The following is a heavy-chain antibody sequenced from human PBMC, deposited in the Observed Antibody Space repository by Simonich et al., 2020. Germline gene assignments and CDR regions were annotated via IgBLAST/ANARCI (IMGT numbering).Heavy chain of an antibody. V-gene: IGHV4-59*10. CDR1: GGSFSGYY. Sequence: QVQLQQWGAGLLKPSETLSLTCAVYGGSFSGYYWSWIRQPAGKGLEWIGRIYTSGSTNYNPSLKSRVTISVDKSKNQFSLKLSSVTAADTAVYYCARGAYSSSSGDYWGQGTLVTVSS. J-gene: IGHJ4*02. CDR3: ARGAYSSSSGDY. CDR2: IYTSGST. D-gene: IGHD6-6*01.